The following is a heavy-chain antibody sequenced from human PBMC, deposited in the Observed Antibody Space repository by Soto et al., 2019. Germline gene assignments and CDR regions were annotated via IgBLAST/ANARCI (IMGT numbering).Heavy chain of an antibody. D-gene: IGHD2-21*01. CDR1: RFTLSNLG. J-gene: IGHJ4*02. CDR3: AKESGGERYAAYFDL. Sequence: QVQLVESGGGVVQPGTSLRLACAASRFTLSNLGMQWVRQAPGKGLEWVAVISAGGNTKYYADSVKGRFTISRDNSKNTLLLQMNSLRTEDTAVYYCAKESGGERYAAYFDLWGQGTLVTVSA. V-gene: IGHV3-30*18. CDR2: ISAGGNTK.